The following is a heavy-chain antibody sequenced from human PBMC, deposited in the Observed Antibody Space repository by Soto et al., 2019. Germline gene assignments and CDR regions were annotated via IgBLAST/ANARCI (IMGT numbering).Heavy chain of an antibody. CDR3: ARTTGYSSSWFPAPRYYYYGMDV. V-gene: IGHV1-69*05. Sequence: SVKVSCKASGGTFSSYAISWVRQAPGQGLEWMGGIIPIFGTANYAQKFQGRVTMTTDTSTSTAYMELRSLRSDDTAVYYCARTTGYSSSWFPAPRYYYYGMDVWGQGTTVTVSS. J-gene: IGHJ6*02. D-gene: IGHD6-13*01. CDR2: IIPIFGTA. CDR1: GGTFSSYA.